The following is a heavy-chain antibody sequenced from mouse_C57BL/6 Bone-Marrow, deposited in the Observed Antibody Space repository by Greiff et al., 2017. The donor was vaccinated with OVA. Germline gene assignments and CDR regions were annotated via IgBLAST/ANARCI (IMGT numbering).Heavy chain of an antibody. CDR1: GYTFTSYW. Sequence: QVQLQQPGAGLVKPGASVKLSCAASGYTFTSYWMHWVQQRPGQGLEWIGMINPNSGSTNYNEKFKSKATLTVDKSSSTAYMQLSSLTTEDSAVSNVASRYDKAYWGQGTTLTVSS. V-gene: IGHV1-64*01. D-gene: IGHD2-3*01. J-gene: IGHJ2*01. CDR2: INPNSGST. CDR3: ASRYDKAY.